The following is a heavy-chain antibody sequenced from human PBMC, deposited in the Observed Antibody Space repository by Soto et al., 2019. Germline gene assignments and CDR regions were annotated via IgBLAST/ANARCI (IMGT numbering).Heavy chain of an antibody. CDR1: GFTFSSYD. J-gene: IGHJ4*02. CDR3: ARKIFYCSSTSCYYDM. V-gene: IGHV3-13*01. CDR2: IGTAGDT. D-gene: IGHD2-2*01. Sequence: GGSLRLSCAASGFTFSSYDMHWVRQATGKGLEWVSAIGTAGDTYYPGSVKGRFTISRENAKNSLYLQMNSLRAGDTAVYYCARKIFYCSSTSCYYDMWGQGTLVTVSS.